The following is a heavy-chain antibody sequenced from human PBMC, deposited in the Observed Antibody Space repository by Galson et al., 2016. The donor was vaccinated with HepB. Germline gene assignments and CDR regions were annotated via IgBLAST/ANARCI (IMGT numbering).Heavy chain of an antibody. D-gene: IGHD3-10*01. J-gene: IGHJ6*02. CDR2: ISGSGGRT. CDR3: AKDGYFASGSALYGMDV. V-gene: IGHV3-23*01. CDR1: GFRFSSYA. Sequence: SLRLSCAASGFRFSSYAVSWVRQAPGKGLEWVSGISGSGGRTYYADSVKGRFTISSDNSKNTVYLQMNSLRVEDTALYYCAKDGYFASGSALYGMDVWGQGTTVTASS.